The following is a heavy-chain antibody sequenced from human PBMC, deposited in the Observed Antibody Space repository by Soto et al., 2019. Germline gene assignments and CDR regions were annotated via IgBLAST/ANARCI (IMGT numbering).Heavy chain of an antibody. J-gene: IGHJ5*02. CDR2: IIPILGIA. V-gene: IGHV1-69*04. D-gene: IGHD2-15*01. CDR3: ARDPRLGYCSGGSCYNWFDP. Sequence: SVKVSCKASGGTFSSYTISWVRQAPGQGLEWMGRIIPILGIANYAQKFQGRVTITADKSTSTAYMELSSLRSEDTAVYYCARDPRLGYCSGGSCYNWFDPWGQGTLVTVSS. CDR1: GGTFSSYT.